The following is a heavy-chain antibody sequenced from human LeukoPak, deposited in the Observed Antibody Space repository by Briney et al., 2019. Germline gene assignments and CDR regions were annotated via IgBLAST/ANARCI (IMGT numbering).Heavy chain of an antibody. CDR1: GFSVSSNY. CDR2: IYSGGST. V-gene: IGHV3-53*01. D-gene: IGHD2-2*01. Sequence: PGGSLRLSCAASGFSVSSNYMSWVRQAPGKGLEWVSVIYSGGSTYYADSVKGRFTISRDNSKNTLYLQMNSLRAEDTAVYYCARHGRSGVPAARSLWYFDYWGQGTLVTVSS. J-gene: IGHJ4*02. CDR3: ARHGRSGVPAARSLWYFDY.